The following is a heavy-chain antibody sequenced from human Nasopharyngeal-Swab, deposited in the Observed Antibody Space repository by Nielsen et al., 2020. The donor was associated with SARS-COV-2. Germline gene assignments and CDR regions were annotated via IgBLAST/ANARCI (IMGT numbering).Heavy chain of an antibody. CDR2: IGHKEHNYAT. J-gene: IGHJ4*02. CDR3: TTDFYFDY. V-gene: IGHV3-73*01. Sequence: GGALRLSCAASGLTFSASAIHWVRQDSGQGLEWVGRIGHKEHNYATTSGASVQGRFTNSRDDSKNTSFLQMDSLQTEDTDLYYSTTDFYFDYLGRGTRVTVSS. CDR1: GLTFSASA.